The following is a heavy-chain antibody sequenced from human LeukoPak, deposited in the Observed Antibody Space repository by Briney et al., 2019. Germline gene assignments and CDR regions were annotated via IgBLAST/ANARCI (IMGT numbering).Heavy chain of an antibody. CDR1: GASMSNYY. Sequence: SETLSLTCNVSGASMSNYYWVWIRQPPGKGLEWIGEINHSGSTNYNLSLKSRVTISVDTSKNQFSLKLSSVTAADTAVYYCAREYRYYYGSGSYYNPHYYYYMDVWGKGTTVTISS. D-gene: IGHD3-10*01. CDR2: INHSGST. CDR3: AREYRYYYGSGSYYNPHYYYYMDV. J-gene: IGHJ6*03. V-gene: IGHV4-34*01.